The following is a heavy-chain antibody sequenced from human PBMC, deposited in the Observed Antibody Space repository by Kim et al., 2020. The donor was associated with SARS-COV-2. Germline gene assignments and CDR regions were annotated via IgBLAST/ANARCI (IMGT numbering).Heavy chain of an antibody. V-gene: IGHV4-39*07. CDR1: GGSISSSSYY. J-gene: IGHJ3*02. Sequence: SETLSLTCTVSGGSISSSSYYWGWVRQPPGRGLECIGSIYYSGNTYYNPSLKSRVTISVGTSKNQFSLNLSSVTAADTAVYYCARGLTTVSSDAFDIWGQGTIVTVSS. CDR3: ARGLTTVSSDAFDI. D-gene: IGHD4-17*01. CDR2: IYYSGNT.